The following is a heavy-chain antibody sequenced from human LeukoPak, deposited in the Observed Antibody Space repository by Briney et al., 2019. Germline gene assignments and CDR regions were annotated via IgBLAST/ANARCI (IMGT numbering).Heavy chain of an antibody. V-gene: IGHV1-2*02. CDR2: INPNSGGT. D-gene: IGHD3-22*01. Sequence: ASVKVSCKASGYTFTGYYMHWVRQAPGQGLEWMGWINPNSGGTNYAQKFQGRVTMTRDTSISTAYMELGRLRSDDTAVYYCAMSPINYYDSSGFDYWGQGTLVTVSS. CDR1: GYTFTGYY. J-gene: IGHJ4*02. CDR3: AMSPINYYDSSGFDY.